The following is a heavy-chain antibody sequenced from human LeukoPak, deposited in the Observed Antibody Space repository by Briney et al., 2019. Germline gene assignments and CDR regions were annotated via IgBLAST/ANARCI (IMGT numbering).Heavy chain of an antibody. D-gene: IGHD6-19*01. CDR3: ARVTDVAVAGMGSFDS. Sequence: SETLSLTCTVSGGXISSYYWSWLRQPPGKGLECIGHISYTGSTNYNPSLKSRVTISVDMSKNQFSLNLRSVTAADTAVYYCARVTDVAVAGMGSFDSWGQGTLVTVSS. J-gene: IGHJ4*02. CDR1: GGXISSYY. CDR2: ISYTGST. V-gene: IGHV4-59*01.